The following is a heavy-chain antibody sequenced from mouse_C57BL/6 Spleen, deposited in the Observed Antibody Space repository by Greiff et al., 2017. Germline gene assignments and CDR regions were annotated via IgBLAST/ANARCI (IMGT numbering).Heavy chain of an antibody. CDR2: IYPSDSEN. Sequence: QVQLQQPGAELVRPGSSVKLSCKASGYTFTSYWMDWVKQRPGQGLEWIGNIYPSDSENHYNQKFKDKATLTVDKSSSTAYMQLSLLTSEDSAVYYCARPHYGSSSYYFDYWGQGTTLTVSS. CDR3: ARPHYGSSSYYFDY. V-gene: IGHV1-61*01. D-gene: IGHD1-1*01. CDR1: GYTFTSYW. J-gene: IGHJ2*01.